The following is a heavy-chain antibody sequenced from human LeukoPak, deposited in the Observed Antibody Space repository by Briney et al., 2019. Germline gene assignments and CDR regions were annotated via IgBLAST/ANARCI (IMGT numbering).Heavy chain of an antibody. CDR3: AKDRGITMIVVVTPEPFDY. D-gene: IGHD3-22*01. Sequence: PGRSLRLSCAASGFTFSSYAMHWVRQAPGKGLEWVAVISYDGSNKYYADSVEGRFTISRDNSKNTLYLQMNSLRAEDTAVYYCAKDRGITMIVVVTPEPFDYWGQGTLVTVSS. J-gene: IGHJ4*02. CDR1: GFTFSSYA. CDR2: ISYDGSNK. V-gene: IGHV3-30-3*01.